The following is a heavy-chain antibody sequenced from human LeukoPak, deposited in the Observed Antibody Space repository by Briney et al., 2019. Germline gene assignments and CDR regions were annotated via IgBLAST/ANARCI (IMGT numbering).Heavy chain of an antibody. CDR1: GFTFSSYA. CDR3: AKLRSLLLTAYFDY. Sequence: GALRLSCAASGFTFSSYAMSWVRQAPGKGLEWVSAISGSGGSTYYADSVKGRFTISRDNSKNTLYLQMNSLRAEDTAVYYCAKLRSLLLTAYFDYWGQGTLVTVSS. CDR2: ISGSGGST. J-gene: IGHJ4*02. D-gene: IGHD3-22*01. V-gene: IGHV3-23*01.